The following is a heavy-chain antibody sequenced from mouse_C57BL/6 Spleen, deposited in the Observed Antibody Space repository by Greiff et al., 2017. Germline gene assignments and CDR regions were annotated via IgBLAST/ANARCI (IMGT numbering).Heavy chain of an antibody. J-gene: IGHJ2*01. CDR1: GYTFTSYW. CDR3: ARSYYDYVFDY. V-gene: IGHV1-55*01. Sequence: QVQLQQPGAELVKPGASVKMSCKASGYTFTSYWITWVKQRPGQGLEWIGYIYPGSGSTNYNEKLKSKATLTVDTSSSTAYMQLSSLTSEYSAVYYCARSYYDYVFDYWGQGTTLTVSS. D-gene: IGHD2-4*01. CDR2: IYPGSGST.